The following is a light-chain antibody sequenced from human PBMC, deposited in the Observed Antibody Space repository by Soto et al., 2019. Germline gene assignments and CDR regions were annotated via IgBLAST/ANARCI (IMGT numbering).Light chain of an antibody. CDR2: EVS. J-gene: IGLJ1*01. CDR1: SSDVGAHNF. V-gene: IGLV2-14*01. Sequence: QSALAQPASVSGSPGQAITISCSGSSSDVGAHNFVSWYQHHPGKAPKLMIYEVSNRPSGVSNRFSGSKSGHTASLTISGLQAEDEADYYCYSYTSSNTYVFGSGTKVTVL. CDR3: YSYTSSNTYV.